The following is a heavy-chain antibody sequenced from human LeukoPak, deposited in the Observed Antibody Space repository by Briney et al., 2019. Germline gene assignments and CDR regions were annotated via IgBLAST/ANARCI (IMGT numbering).Heavy chain of an antibody. CDR2: ISASGGGK. D-gene: IGHD3-16*01. Sequence: GGSLRLSCAASGFTFSTYAMNWVRQAPGKGLEWVSGISASGGGKFYADSVKGRFTISRDKSKSTVSLQMNSLRAEDAAMYYCAKDNADYPIYYFDSWGQGILVTVSS. CDR3: AKDNADYPIYYFDS. J-gene: IGHJ4*02. CDR1: GFTFSTYA. V-gene: IGHV3-23*01.